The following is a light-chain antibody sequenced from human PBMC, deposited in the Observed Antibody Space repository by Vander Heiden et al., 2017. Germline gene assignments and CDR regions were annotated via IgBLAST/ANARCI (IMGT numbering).Light chain of an antibody. Sequence: EIVLTQSPATLSLSPGDRATLSCRASQSVSSYLAWYQQKPGQAPRLLIYDASNRATGIPARFSGSGPWTDFTLTISSLEPEDFAVYYCQQRSNWPRTFGQGTKVEIK. V-gene: IGKV3-11*01. CDR3: QQRSNWPRT. CDR2: DAS. CDR1: QSVSSY. J-gene: IGKJ1*01.